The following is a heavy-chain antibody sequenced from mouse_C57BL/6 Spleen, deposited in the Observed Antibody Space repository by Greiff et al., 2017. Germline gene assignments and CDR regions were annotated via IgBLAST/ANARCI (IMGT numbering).Heavy chain of an antibody. CDR3: ADGDYYGSSFAY. J-gene: IGHJ3*01. CDR1: GYTFTSYW. CDR2: IDPSDSYT. V-gene: IGHV1-59*01. D-gene: IGHD1-1*01. Sequence: QVQLQQPGAELVRPGTSVKLSCKASGYTFTSYWMHWVKPRPGQGLEWIGVIDPSDSYTNYNQKLKGKGTLTVDTSSSTAYMQLSSLTSEDSAVYYCADGDYYGSSFAYWGQGTLVTVSA.